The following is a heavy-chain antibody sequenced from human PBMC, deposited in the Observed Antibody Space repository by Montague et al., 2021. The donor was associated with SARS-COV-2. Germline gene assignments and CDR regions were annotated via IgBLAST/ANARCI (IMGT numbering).Heavy chain of an antibody. D-gene: IGHD6-25*01. Sequence: SLRLSCAASGFTFSSYDMNWVRQAPGKGLEWVSFINPSGDYTFSXDSLKGRFTISRDNSKNTLYLQLGSLRAEDTAVYYCARAPWSAGNVPDYWGQGTLVTVSS. V-gene: IGHV3-21*01. J-gene: IGHJ4*02. CDR3: ARAPWSAGNVPDY. CDR1: GFTFSSYD. CDR2: INPSGDYT.